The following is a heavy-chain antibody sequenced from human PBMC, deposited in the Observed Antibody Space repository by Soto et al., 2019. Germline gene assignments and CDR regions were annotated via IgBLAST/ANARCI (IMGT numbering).Heavy chain of an antibody. CDR2: IYPDDSDT. D-gene: IGHD2-21*01. CDR1: GSHLSTYW. V-gene: IGHV5-51*01. Sequence: GESLKISCQSAGSHLSTYWVAWMRQMPGKALEWMGLIYPDDSDTRYNPAFRSQVTVAAEKSTSTVFVHFRSLKASDTATYFCARQRRDGSDGCFLCPMDVWGQGTSVTVSA. CDR3: ARQRRDGSDGCFLCPMDV. J-gene: IGHJ6*01.